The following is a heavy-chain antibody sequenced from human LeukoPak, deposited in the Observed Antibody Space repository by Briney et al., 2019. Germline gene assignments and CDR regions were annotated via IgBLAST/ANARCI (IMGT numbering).Heavy chain of an antibody. CDR3: ARGYDFGWFDP. V-gene: IGHV4-34*01. J-gene: IGHJ5*02. D-gene: IGHD4-17*01. Sequence: SETLSLTCAVYGGSFSGYHWSWIRQPPGKGLEWIGEINHSGSTNYNPSLKSRVTISVDTSKNQFSLKLSSVTAADTAVYYCARGYDFGWFDPWGQGTLVTVSS. CDR1: GGSFSGYH. CDR2: INHSGST.